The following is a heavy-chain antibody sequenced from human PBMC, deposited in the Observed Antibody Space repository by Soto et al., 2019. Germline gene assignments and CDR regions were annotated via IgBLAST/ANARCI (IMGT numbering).Heavy chain of an antibody. Sequence: PSETLSLTCAVSGGSISSSNWWSWVRQPPGKGLEWIGEIYHSGSTNYNPSLKSRVTISVDKSKNQFSLKLSSVTAADTAVYYCARDTPKKSSSDGLDYWGQGTPVTVSS. CDR2: IYHSGST. CDR3: ARDTPKKSSSDGLDY. J-gene: IGHJ4*02. CDR1: GGSISSSNW. D-gene: IGHD6-13*01. V-gene: IGHV4-4*02.